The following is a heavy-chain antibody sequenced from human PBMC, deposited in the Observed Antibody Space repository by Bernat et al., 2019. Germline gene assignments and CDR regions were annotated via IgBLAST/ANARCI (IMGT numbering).Heavy chain of an antibody. D-gene: IGHD2-15*01. CDR2: IYYSGST. CDR1: GGSISSDGYY. J-gene: IGHJ1*01. CDR3: ARHAYSSSLYRYFHH. Sequence: QVQLKESGPGLVKPPQTLSLTCTVSGGSISSDGYYWSWIRQHPGKGLEWIGYIYYSGSTYYNPSLKSRVTISIDTSKNQFSLKLSSVTAADTAVYYCARHAYSSSLYRYFHHWGQGTLVTVSS. V-gene: IGHV4-31*03.